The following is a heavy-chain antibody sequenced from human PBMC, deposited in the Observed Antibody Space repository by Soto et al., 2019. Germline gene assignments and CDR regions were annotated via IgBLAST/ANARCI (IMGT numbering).Heavy chain of an antibody. J-gene: IGHJ4*02. V-gene: IGHV3-30*18. CDR1: GVTFSSYG. Sequence: GWSLRLSCAVSGVTFSSYGVHGVRQAPGKGLEWVAVISYDGSNKYYADSVKGRFTISRDNSKNTLYLQMNSLRAEDTAVYYCAKFPGIAVALQSDYWGQGTLVTVSS. CDR2: ISYDGSNK. D-gene: IGHD6-19*01. CDR3: AKFPGIAVALQSDY.